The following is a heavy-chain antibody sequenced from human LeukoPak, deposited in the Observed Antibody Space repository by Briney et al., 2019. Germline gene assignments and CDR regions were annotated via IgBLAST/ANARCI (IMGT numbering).Heavy chain of an antibody. CDR3: TQDVSNGYRSVNFDY. Sequence: GGSLRLSCVASGFTFSNYGMHWVRQAPGKGLEWVAVISYDETNKYYTESVKGRFTISRDQSKNSLYLQMNSLRVEDTAVYYCTQDVSNGYRSVNFDYWGQGILVTVSS. V-gene: IGHV3-30*18. D-gene: IGHD6-19*01. J-gene: IGHJ4*02. CDR2: ISYDETNK. CDR1: GFTFSNYG.